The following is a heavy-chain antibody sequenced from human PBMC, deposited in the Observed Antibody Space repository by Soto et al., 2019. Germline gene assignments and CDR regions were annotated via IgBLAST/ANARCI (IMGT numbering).Heavy chain of an antibody. CDR3: AKAKVILQQPGLHDMDF. CDR1: GFTFSNYG. Sequence: QVKLVESGGGVAQPGTSLRLSCAASGFTFSNYGMHWVRQAPGEGLEWVAVISSDGSKIFYADSVKGRLTISRDNSKNAHFVQMHSLRAEDTSVDYWAKAKVILQQPGLHDMDFWGQGILVTVSS. CDR2: ISSDGSKI. V-gene: IGHV3-30*18. D-gene: IGHD2-21*01. J-gene: IGHJ4*02.